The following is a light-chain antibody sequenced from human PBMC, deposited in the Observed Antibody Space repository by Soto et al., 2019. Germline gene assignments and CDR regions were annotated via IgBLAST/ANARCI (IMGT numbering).Light chain of an antibody. CDR3: HQYESTPPT. J-gene: IGKJ2*01. Sequence: DIVMTQSPDSLAVSLGERATINCKSSQSVLYSSNNKNYLAWYQQRPGQPPKLLIHWASTRESGVPDRFSGSGSGTDFNRTIASHQAEDEGVYYCHQYESTPPTFGQGTKLEI. CDR2: WAS. CDR1: QSVLYSSNNKNY. V-gene: IGKV4-1*01.